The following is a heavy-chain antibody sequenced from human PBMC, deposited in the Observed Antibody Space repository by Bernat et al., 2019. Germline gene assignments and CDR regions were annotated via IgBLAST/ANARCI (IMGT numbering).Heavy chain of an antibody. CDR2: IWYDGSNK. J-gene: IGHJ3*02. CDR3: ARDKSSGYYYGAFDI. Sequence: QVQLVESGGGVVQPGRSLRLSCAASGFTFSSYGMHWVRQAPGKGLEWVAVIWYDGSNKYYADSVKGRFTISRDNSKNTLYLQMNSLRAEDTAVYYCARDKSSGYYYGAFDIWGQGTMVTVSS. V-gene: IGHV3-33*01. CDR1: GFTFSSYG. D-gene: IGHD3-22*01.